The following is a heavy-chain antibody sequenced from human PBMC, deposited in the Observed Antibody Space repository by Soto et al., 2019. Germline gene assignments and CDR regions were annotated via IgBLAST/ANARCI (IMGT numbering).Heavy chain of an antibody. Sequence: EVQLLGSGGGLVQPGGSLRLSCAASGFTFSYSAMSWVRQAPGRGPEWVSTISGSGGTPYYADSVKGRFTISRDNSKNSLYLVLNSLRADDTAIYYCAMGLAAAGPLDYWGQGALVTVSS. CDR2: ISGSGGTP. V-gene: IGHV3-23*01. CDR3: AMGLAAAGPLDY. D-gene: IGHD6-13*01. CDR1: GFTFSYSA. J-gene: IGHJ4*02.